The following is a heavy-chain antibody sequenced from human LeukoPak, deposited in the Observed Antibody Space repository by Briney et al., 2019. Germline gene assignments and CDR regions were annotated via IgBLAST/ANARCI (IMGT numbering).Heavy chain of an antibody. Sequence: SETLSLTCAVSGYSISSGYYWGWIRPPPGKGLEWMGLIYHSGTTYYNQSPKSRLSISVDTSKNQFSLKLSSVTAADTAVYYCARRTMVATVDYWGQGTLVTVSS. CDR1: GYSISSGYY. J-gene: IGHJ4*02. D-gene: IGHD5-12*01. V-gene: IGHV4-38-2*01. CDR2: IYHSGTT. CDR3: ARRTMVATVDY.